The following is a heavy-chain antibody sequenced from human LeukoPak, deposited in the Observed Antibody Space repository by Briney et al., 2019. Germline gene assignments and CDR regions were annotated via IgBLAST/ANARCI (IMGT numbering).Heavy chain of an antibody. CDR2: IYYSGST. CDR1: GGSISSGDYY. V-gene: IGHV4-30-4*01. Sequence: SQTLSLTCTVSGGSISSGDYYWSWIRQPPRKGLEWIGYIYYSGSTHYNPSLKSRITISVDTSKNQFSLKLSSVTAADTAMYYCARLLSSGVSYYFDYWGQGTLVTVSS. J-gene: IGHJ4*02. D-gene: IGHD3-22*01. CDR3: ARLLSSGVSYYFDY.